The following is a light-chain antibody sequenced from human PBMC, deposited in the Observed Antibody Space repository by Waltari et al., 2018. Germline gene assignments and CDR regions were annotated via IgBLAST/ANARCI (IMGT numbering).Light chain of an antibody. CDR1: SSNIGAGYD. Sequence: QSGLTQPPSVSGAPGQRVTISCTGSSSNIGAGYDVHWYQLLPGTAPKLLIYGTRHRPSGFPDRFSGSKSGTSASLAITGRQAEDEAGYYCQSYDSSLSGSVFGGGTKLTVL. J-gene: IGLJ2*01. CDR2: GTR. CDR3: QSYDSSLSGSV. V-gene: IGLV1-40*01.